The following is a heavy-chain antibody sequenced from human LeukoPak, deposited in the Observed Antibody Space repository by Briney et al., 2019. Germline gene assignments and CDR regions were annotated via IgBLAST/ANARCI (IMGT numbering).Heavy chain of an antibody. J-gene: IGHJ4*02. CDR1: GSTVSTTY. Sequence: GGSLRLSCAASGSTVSTTYMNWVRQAPGKGLEWVSVIYSGGSTYYAESLKGRFTISRDNSKNTLYLQMNSLRAEDTAVYYCASGIRAFDYWGQGALVTVSS. D-gene: IGHD1-26*01. V-gene: IGHV3-66*01. CDR3: ASGIRAFDY. CDR2: IYSGGST.